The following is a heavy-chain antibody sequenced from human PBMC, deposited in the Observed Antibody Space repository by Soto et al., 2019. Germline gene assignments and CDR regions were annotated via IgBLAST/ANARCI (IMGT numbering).Heavy chain of an antibody. CDR2: ISAYNGNT. Sequence: GASVKVSCTASGYTFTSYGISWVRQAPGQGLEWMGWISAYNGNTNYAQKLQGRVTMTTDTSTSTAYMELRSLRSDDTAVYYCARVGYDFWSGPYYYGMDVWGQGTTVTVSS. CDR3: ARVGYDFWSGPYYYGMDV. D-gene: IGHD3-3*01. J-gene: IGHJ6*02. V-gene: IGHV1-18*01. CDR1: GYTFTSYG.